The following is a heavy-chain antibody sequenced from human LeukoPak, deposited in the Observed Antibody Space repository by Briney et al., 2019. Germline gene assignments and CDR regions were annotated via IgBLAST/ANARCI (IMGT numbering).Heavy chain of an antibody. CDR3: AKDLYYYDSSGFHILGPADN. V-gene: IGHV3-43*02. CDR1: GFTFDDYA. CDR2: VSGDGGST. Sequence: GGSLRLSCAASGFTFDDYAMQWVRQAPGKGLEWVSLVSGDGGSTYYADSVKGRFTISRDNSKNSLYLQMNSLRIEDTALYYCAKDLYYYDSSGFHILGPADNWGQGTLVAVSS. J-gene: IGHJ4*02. D-gene: IGHD3-22*01.